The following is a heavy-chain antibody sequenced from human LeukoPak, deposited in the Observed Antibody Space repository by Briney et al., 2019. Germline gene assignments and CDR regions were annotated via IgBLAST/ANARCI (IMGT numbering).Heavy chain of an antibody. V-gene: IGHV3-74*01. Sequence: PGGSLRLSCAASGFTVISYWMYWVRQAPGKGLVWVSRINSDGSSTSYADSVKGRFTMSRDNAKNTLYLQMNSLRAEDTAVYYCARDSGYGYVDYWGQGTLVTVSS. CDR1: GFTVISYW. J-gene: IGHJ4*02. CDR3: ARDSGYGYVDY. D-gene: IGHD5-18*01. CDR2: INSDGSST.